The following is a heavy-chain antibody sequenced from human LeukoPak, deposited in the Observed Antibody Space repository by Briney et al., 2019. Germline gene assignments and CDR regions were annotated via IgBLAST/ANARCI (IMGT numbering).Heavy chain of an antibody. Sequence: PSETLSLTCAVYGGSFRGYYWSWIRQPPGKGREWVGEINHSGSTNYNPSLKSRVTISVDPSKNQLAPKLASVSAADTAIYYCAKGAGGFSYYNWFDPWGQGTLVTVSS. CDR1: GGSFRGYY. CDR2: INHSGST. CDR3: AKGAGGFSYYNWFDP. V-gene: IGHV4-34*01. D-gene: IGHD5-18*01. J-gene: IGHJ5*02.